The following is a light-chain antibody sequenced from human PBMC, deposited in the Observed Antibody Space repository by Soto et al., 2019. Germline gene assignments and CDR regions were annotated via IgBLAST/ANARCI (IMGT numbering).Light chain of an antibody. CDR1: QSVRTY. J-gene: IGKJ1*01. CDR3: QQYGSSGT. Sequence: ELVLTQSPVTLSLSPGARATLSCRASQSVRTYLAWYQVKPGQAPSLLIYDASSRASGVPARFSGIGSGTEFTLTISRLEPEDFAVDDCQQYGSSGTFGQGTKGDIK. CDR2: DAS. V-gene: IGKV3-20*01.